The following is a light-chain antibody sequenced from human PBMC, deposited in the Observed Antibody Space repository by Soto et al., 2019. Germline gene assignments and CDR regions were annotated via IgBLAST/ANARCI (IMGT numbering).Light chain of an antibody. CDR2: GAS. Sequence: EIVMTQSPATLSVSPGERATLSCRASQSVSSSLAWYQQKPGQAPRLLIYGASTRATGVAARFSGSGSGTEFTLTISSLQSEDFAVYHCQQYKNWPLTFGQGT. V-gene: IGKV3-15*01. CDR3: QQYKNWPLT. J-gene: IGKJ1*01. CDR1: QSVSSS.